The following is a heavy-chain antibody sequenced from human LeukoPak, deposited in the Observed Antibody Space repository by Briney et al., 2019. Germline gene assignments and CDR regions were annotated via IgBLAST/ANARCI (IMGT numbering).Heavy chain of an antibody. CDR2: INTNTGNP. D-gene: IGHD3-9*01. J-gene: IGHJ4*02. CDR1: GYTFTSYA. V-gene: IGHV7-4-1*02. Sequence: ASVKVPCKASGYTFTSYAMNWVRQAPGQGLEWMGWINTNTGNPTYAQGFTGRFVFSLDTSVSTAYLQISSLKAEDTAVYYCARGDHTYYDILTGPDYWGQGTLVTVSS. CDR3: ARGDHTYYDILTGPDY.